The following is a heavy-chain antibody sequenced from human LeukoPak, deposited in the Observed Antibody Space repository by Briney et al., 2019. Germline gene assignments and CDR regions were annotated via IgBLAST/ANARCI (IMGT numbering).Heavy chain of an antibody. CDR3: ARVNLYGDYEGGFDY. CDR2: IIPIFGTA. D-gene: IGHD4-17*01. J-gene: IGHJ4*02. V-gene: IGHV1-69*05. Sequence: SVKVSCKASGGTFSSYAISWVRQAPGQGLEWMGGIIPIFGTANYAQKFQGRVTITTDESTSTAYMELSSLRSEDTAVYYCARVNLYGDYEGGFDYWGQGTLVTVSS. CDR1: GGTFSSYA.